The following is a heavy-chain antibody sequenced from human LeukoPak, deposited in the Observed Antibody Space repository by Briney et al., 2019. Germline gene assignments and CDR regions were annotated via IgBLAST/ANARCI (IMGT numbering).Heavy chain of an antibody. CDR1: GFTFSSYS. J-gene: IGHJ4*02. Sequence: GGSLRLSCAASGFTFSSYSMNWVRQAPGKGLEWVSYISSSSSTIYYADSVKGRFTISRDNSKNTLYLQMNSLRAEDAAVYYCARGPSGYHNTGGQGTLVTVSS. CDR3: ARGPSGYHNT. CDR2: ISSSSSTI. D-gene: IGHD5-12*01. V-gene: IGHV3-48*01.